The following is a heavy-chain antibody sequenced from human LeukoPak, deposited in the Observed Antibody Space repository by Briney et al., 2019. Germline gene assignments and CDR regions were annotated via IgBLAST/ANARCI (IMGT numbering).Heavy chain of an antibody. CDR1: AFTFSDYY. CDR2: ISSSGSTI. Sequence: GGSLRLSCAASAFTFSDYYMSWIRQAPGRGLEWVSYISSSGSTIYYADSVKGRFTISRDNAKNSLYLQMNSLRAEDTAVYYCAREDGHNSVAMDVWGKGTTVTVSS. D-gene: IGHD5-24*01. CDR3: AREDGHNSVAMDV. J-gene: IGHJ6*03. V-gene: IGHV3-11*04.